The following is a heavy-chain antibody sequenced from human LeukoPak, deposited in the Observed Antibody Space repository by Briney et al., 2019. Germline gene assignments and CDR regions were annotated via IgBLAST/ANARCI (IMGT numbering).Heavy chain of an antibody. CDR3: ARDGSDSYGFNWFDP. CDR2: ISAYNGNT. CDR1: GYTFTSYG. Sequence: ASVKVSCKASGYTFTSYGISWVRQAPGQGLEWMGWISAYNGNTNYAQELQGRVTVTTDTSTSTAYMELRSLRSDDTAVYYCARDGSDSYGFNWFDPWGQGTLVTVSS. D-gene: IGHD5-18*01. J-gene: IGHJ5*02. V-gene: IGHV1-18*01.